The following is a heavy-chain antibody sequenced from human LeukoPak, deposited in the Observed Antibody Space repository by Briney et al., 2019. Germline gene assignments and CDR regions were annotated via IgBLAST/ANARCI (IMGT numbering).Heavy chain of an antibody. CDR1: GFNFDDYA. V-gene: IGHV3-9*01. CDR2: ISWNSGSI. D-gene: IGHD3-10*01. J-gene: IGHJ4*02. CDR3: AKGASPMVRGVIDY. Sequence: PARSLRLSCAASGFNFDDYAMHWVRQAPGKGLHWVSGISWNSGSIGYADPVKGRFTISRDNAKNSLYLQMNSLRAEDTALYYCAKGASPMVRGVIDYWGQGTLVTVSS.